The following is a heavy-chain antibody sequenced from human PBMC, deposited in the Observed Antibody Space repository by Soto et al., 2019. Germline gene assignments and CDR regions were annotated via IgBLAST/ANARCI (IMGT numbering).Heavy chain of an antibody. D-gene: IGHD5-12*01. V-gene: IGHV3-30*03. CDR1: GFTFRDYG. J-gene: IGHJ6*02. Sequence: QVQLVESGGGVVQPGRSLRLSCAASGFTFRDYGMHWVRQAPGKGLEWVAVILYGGTTEYYADSVRGRFTISRENSKATLFLQLSSLRPDDTALYYCARGGTYGLDVWGQGTAVTVSS. CDR2: ILYGGTTE. CDR3: ARGGTYGLDV.